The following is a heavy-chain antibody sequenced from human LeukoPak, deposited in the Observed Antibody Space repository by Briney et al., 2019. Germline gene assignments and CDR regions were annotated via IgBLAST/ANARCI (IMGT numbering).Heavy chain of an antibody. CDR2: IIPIFGTA. CDR1: GGTFSSYA. J-gene: IGHJ4*02. D-gene: IGHD1-1*01. V-gene: IGHV1-69*05. CDR3: ARGGWNGYYFDY. Sequence: SVKVSCKASGGTFSSYAISWVRQAPGQGLEWMGGIIPIFGTANYAQKFQGRVTITTDESTSTAYMELSGLRSEDTAVYYCARGGWNGYYFDYWGQGTLVTVSS.